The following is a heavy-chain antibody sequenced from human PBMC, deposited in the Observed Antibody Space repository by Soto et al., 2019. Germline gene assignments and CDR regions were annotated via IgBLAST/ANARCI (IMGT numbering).Heavy chain of an antibody. J-gene: IGHJ6*02. D-gene: IGHD6-6*01. V-gene: IGHV4-30-4*01. CDR3: ARERYSSSLFYDYYGMDV. Sequence: QVQLQESGPGLVKPSQTLSLTCTVSGGSISSGDYYWSWIRQPPGKGLEWIGYIDYSGNTYYNPSXKSRVTISVDXXKXQXXLKLSSVTAADTAVYYCARERYSSSLFYDYYGMDVWGQGTTVTVSS. CDR1: GGSISSGDYY. CDR2: IDYSGNT.